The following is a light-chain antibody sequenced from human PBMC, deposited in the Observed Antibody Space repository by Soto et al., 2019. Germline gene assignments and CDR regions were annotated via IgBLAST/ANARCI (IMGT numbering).Light chain of an antibody. CDR1: SNDIGGYNY. Sequence: QSVLTQPASVSGSPGQSITISCTGTSNDIGGYNYVSWYQQHPGKAPKLMIYEVTNRPSGVSHRFSGSRSANTASLTISGLQAEDEADYYCGSYTGRSTPPFVFGTGTKLTVL. J-gene: IGLJ1*01. CDR2: EVT. CDR3: GSYTGRSTPPFV. V-gene: IGLV2-14*01.